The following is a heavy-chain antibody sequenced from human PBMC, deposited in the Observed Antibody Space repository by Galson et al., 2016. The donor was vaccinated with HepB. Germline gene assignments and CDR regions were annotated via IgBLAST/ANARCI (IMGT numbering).Heavy chain of an antibody. V-gene: IGHV3-23*01. J-gene: IGHJ3*02. CDR3: AKDRTLLVWLEMEPDDALDI. D-gene: IGHD3-10*01. CDR1: GFTFGSYA. CDR2: ISGSGVGT. Sequence: SLRLSCAGSGFTFGSYAMRWVRQAPGKGLEWVSTISGSGVGTYYADSVKGRFIVSRDNSKNTLYLLMTSLTAEDTAVYYCAKDRTLLVWLEMEPDDALDIWGQGTMVTVSS.